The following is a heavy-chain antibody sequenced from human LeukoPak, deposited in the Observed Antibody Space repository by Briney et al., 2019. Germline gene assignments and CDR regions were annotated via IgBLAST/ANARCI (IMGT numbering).Heavy chain of an antibody. CDR1: GGSISSYY. Sequence: SETLSLTCTVSGGSISSYYWSWIRQPPGKGLEWIGYIYYSGSTNYNPSLKSRVTISVDTPKNQFSLKLSSVTAADTAVYYCARDRGSITISYNWFDPWGQGTLVTVSS. CDR2: IYYSGST. CDR3: ARDRGSITISYNWFDP. V-gene: IGHV4-59*01. J-gene: IGHJ5*02. D-gene: IGHD3-9*01.